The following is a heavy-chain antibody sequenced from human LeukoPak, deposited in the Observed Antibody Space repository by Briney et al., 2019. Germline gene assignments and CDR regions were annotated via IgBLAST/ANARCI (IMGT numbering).Heavy chain of an antibody. CDR1: GFTFSSYE. Sequence: GGSLRLSCAASGFTFSSYEMNWVRQAPGKGLEWVSYISSSGSTIYYADSVKGRLTISRDNAKNSLYLQMNSLRAEDTAVYYCARVTPQYGDYVNWYFDLWGRGTLVTVSS. J-gene: IGHJ2*01. D-gene: IGHD4-17*01. V-gene: IGHV3-48*03. CDR3: ARVTPQYGDYVNWYFDL. CDR2: ISSSGSTI.